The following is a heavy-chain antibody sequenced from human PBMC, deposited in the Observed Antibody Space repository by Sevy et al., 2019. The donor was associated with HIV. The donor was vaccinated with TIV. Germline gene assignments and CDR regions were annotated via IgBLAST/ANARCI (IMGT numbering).Heavy chain of an antibody. V-gene: IGHV3-49*04. CDR2: IKSSAYGWTA. CDR3: GMDTDYLRLKYYYGSWQFLPFDY. Sequence: GGSLRLSCIASGFTFGNYAVSWVRQAPGKGLEWVGGIKSSAYGWTAEYAASVKGRFTISRDDSKSIGYLQMNRLKTEDTDVYYCGMDTDYLRLKYYYGSWQFLPFDYWGQGTLVTVSS. D-gene: IGHD3-10*01. CDR1: GFTFGNYA. J-gene: IGHJ4*02.